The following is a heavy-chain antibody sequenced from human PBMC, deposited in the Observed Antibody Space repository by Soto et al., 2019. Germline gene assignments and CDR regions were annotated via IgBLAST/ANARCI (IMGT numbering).Heavy chain of an antibody. Sequence: GASVKVSCKASGGTFGSYAISWVRQAPGQGLEWMGRIIPIFDITNYAQKFQGRVTITADKSTSTVYMDLSSLRSEDTAVYYCARSLLGDYYDSDGLDNWGQGTLVTVSS. D-gene: IGHD3-22*01. CDR1: GGTFGSYA. J-gene: IGHJ4*02. CDR3: ARSLLGDYYDSDGLDN. CDR2: IIPIFDIT. V-gene: IGHV1-69*04.